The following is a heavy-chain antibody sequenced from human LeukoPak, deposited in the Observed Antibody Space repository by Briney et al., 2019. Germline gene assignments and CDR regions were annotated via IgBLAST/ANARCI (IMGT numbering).Heavy chain of an antibody. CDR2: ISSSGSTI. V-gene: IGHV3-11*01. J-gene: IGHJ4*02. D-gene: IGHD3-3*01. CDR3: TMTYYDFWSGFTFDY. Sequence: GGSLRLSCAASGFTFSDYYMSWIRQAPGKGLEWVSYISSSGSTIYYADSVKGRFTISRDNAKNSLYLQMNSLKTEDTAVYYCTMTYYDFWSGFTFDYWGQGTLVTVSS. CDR1: GFTFSDYY.